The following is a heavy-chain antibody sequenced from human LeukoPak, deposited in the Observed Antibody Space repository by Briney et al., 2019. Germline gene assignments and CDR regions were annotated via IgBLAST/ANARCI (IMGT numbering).Heavy chain of an antibody. CDR1: GFTFSSYA. J-gene: IGHJ5*02. CDR2: ISATTGST. CDR3: AKDARYSYGFLYFDP. D-gene: IGHD5-18*01. Sequence: GGSLRLSCAASGFTFSSYAMSWVRQAPGKGLEWVSGISATTGSTFYADSVKGRFTISRDNSKNTLYLKMNSLRAEDTAVYFGAKDARYSYGFLYFDPWGQGTLVSVSS. V-gene: IGHV3-23*01.